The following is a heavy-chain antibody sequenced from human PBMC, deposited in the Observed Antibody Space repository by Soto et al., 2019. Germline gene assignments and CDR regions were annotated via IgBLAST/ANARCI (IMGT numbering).Heavy chain of an antibody. CDR2: VNPSGGPT. CDR1: EYTFANHI. D-gene: IGHD3-10*01. CDR3: AREGSYYFDSRIDY. Sequence: QVRLVQSGAEVTKPGDSVSVSCKAPEYTFANHIIHWVRQAPGQGLEWMGKVNPSGGPTRYTQKFQGRVTMTRDTSTSTVCMVLSSLTSADSAVYYCAREGSYYFDSRIDYWGQGTLVTVSS. J-gene: IGHJ4*02. V-gene: IGHV1-46*01.